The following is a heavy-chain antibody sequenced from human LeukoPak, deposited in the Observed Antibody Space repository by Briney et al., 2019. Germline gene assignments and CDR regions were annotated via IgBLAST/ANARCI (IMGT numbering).Heavy chain of an antibody. CDR1: GGSISSYY. CDR2: IYTSGST. Sequence: SETLSLTCTVSGGSISSYYWSWIRQPAGKGLEWIGRIYTSGSTNYNPSLKSRVTMSVDTSKNQFSLKLSSVTAADTAVYYCARDRIAVAGFDAFDIWGQGTMVTVSS. CDR3: ARDRIAVAGFDAFDI. J-gene: IGHJ3*02. D-gene: IGHD6-19*01. V-gene: IGHV4-4*07.